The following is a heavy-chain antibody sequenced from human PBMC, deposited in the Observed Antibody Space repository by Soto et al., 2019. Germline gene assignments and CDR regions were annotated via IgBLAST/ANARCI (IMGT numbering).Heavy chain of an antibody. V-gene: IGHV1-8*01. D-gene: IGHD3-16*01. Sequence: QARLEQSGAELKRPGASVKVSCRASGYTFSDFDSNWLRQASGQVREWMGWMNAKSGDTFFPQRFRVKFNMTWDTSLSTAYVEVGSWTSHDTAIYYCARGNHFNYGGFDVWGQGTTVAVSS. CDR2: MNAKSGDT. CDR1: GYTFSDFD. CDR3: ARGNHFNYGGFDV. J-gene: IGHJ6*02.